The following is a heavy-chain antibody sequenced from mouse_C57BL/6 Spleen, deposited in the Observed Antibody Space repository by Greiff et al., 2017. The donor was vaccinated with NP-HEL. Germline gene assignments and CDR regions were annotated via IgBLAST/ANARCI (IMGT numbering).Heavy chain of an antibody. Sequence: VKLMESGPELVKPGASVKISCKASGYAFSSSWMNWVKQRPGKGLEWIGRIYPGDGDTNYNGKFKGKATLTADKSSSTAYMRLSSLTSEDSAVYFCARSGDYGTRWYFDVWGTGTTVTVSS. CDR2: IYPGDGDT. J-gene: IGHJ1*03. D-gene: IGHD2-4*01. CDR3: ARSGDYGTRWYFDV. CDR1: GYAFSSSW. V-gene: IGHV1-82*01.